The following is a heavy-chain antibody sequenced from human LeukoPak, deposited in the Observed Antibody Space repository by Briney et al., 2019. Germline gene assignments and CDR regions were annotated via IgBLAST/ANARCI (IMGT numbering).Heavy chain of an antibody. CDR2: IYYSGST. V-gene: IGHV4-59*01. J-gene: IGHJ4*02. Sequence: SETLSLTCTVSGGSISSYYWRWIRQPPGKELDGIGCIYYSGSTNYNPSLKSRVTISVDTSKNQFSLKLSSVTAADTAVYYCAGPGKSVFDYWGQGTLVTVSS. CDR3: AGPGKSVFDY. CDR1: GGSISSYY.